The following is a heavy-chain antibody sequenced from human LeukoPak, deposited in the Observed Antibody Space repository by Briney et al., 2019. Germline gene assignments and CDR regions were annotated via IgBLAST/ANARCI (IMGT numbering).Heavy chain of an antibody. D-gene: IGHD4-17*01. CDR3: ARDPNGDYIGAFEF. CDR1: GFTFSNYA. CDR2: ITSAGAP. Sequence: PGGSLRLSCAASGFTFSNYAVMWVRQAPGQGLEWVSAITSAGAPRYADSVKGRFTISRDNSKNTLYLQMNSLRAEDTAQYCCARDPNGDYIGAFEFWGQGTGVTVSS. V-gene: IGHV3-23*01. J-gene: IGHJ3*01.